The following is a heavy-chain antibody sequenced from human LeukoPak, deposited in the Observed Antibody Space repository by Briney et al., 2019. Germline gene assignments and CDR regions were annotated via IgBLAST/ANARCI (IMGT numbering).Heavy chain of an antibody. CDR2: IRSDGSST. CDR1: GFSFSAYI. V-gene: IGHV3-64*01. CDR3: TRRYGGHSGWAGYHDS. J-gene: IGHJ4*02. Sequence: SGGSLRLSCVASGFSFSAYIMHWVRQAPGKGLEYVSAIRSDGSSTLYPNSVKGRFTISRDNSKSTLYLQMGSLRAEDTAVYYCTRRYGGHSGWAGYHDSWGQGTLVTVSS. D-gene: IGHD6-19*01.